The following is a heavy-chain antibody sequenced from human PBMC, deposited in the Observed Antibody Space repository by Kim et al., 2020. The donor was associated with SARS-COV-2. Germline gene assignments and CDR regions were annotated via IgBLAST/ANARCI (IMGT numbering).Heavy chain of an antibody. CDR3: TTRMAI. V-gene: IGHV3-15*01. D-gene: IGHD2-8*01. J-gene: IGHJ3*02. Sequence: TDGGKTDYAATVQGRYTISRDDSKNTLYLQMNSLRTEDTAVYYCTTRMAIWGQGKMVTVSS. CDR2: TDGGKT.